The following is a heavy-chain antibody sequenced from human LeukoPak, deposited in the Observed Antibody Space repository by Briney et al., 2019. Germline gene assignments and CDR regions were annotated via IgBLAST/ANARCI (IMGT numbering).Heavy chain of an antibody. D-gene: IGHD3-22*01. V-gene: IGHV4-59*08. CDR3: ARRYYYDSSGYQTYAFDI. J-gene: IGHJ3*02. CDR2: IYYSGST. CDR1: GGSISSYY. Sequence: SETLSLTCTVSGGSISSYYWSWIRQPPGKGLEWIGYIYYSGSTNYNPSLKSRVTISVDTSKNQFSLKLSSVTAADTAVYYCARRYYYDSSGYQTYAFDIWGQGTMVTVSS.